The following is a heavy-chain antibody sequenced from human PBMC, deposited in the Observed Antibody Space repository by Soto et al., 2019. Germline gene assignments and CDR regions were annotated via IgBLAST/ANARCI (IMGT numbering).Heavy chain of an antibody. J-gene: IGHJ5*02. CDR1: GDTFTNFG. Sequence: HLVQSGPEVKKPGASITVSCKTSGDTFTNFGLSWVRQAPGQGLEWMGWIATYNSKRNYAQKSQGRLTLTKDTSTSTAYMELKSLRYDDTAVYYCATVLRGVVNWFDPWGQGTLVTVSS. CDR3: ATVLRGVVNWFDP. CDR2: IATYNSKR. V-gene: IGHV1-18*01. D-gene: IGHD3-10*01.